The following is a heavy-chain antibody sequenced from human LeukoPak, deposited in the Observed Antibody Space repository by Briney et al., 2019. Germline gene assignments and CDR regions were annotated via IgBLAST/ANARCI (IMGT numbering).Heavy chain of an antibody. D-gene: IGHD2-2*01. V-gene: IGHV1-18*01. J-gene: IGHJ6*03. CDR1: GYTFTSYG. Sequence: ASVKVSCKASGYTFTSYGISWVRQAPGQGLEWMGWISAYNGNTNYAQKLQGRVTMTTDTSTSTAYMELSSLRSEDTAVYYCARGVVVPAAILGFAIYYYMDVWGKGTTVTVSS. CDR3: ARGVVVPAAILGFAIYYYMDV. CDR2: ISAYNGNT.